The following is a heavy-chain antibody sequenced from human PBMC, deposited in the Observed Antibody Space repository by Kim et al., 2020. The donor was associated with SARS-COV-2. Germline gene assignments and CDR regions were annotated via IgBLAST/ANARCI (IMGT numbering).Heavy chain of an antibody. V-gene: IGHV3-33*01. CDR2: IWYDGSNK. D-gene: IGHD1-1*01. CDR3: ARARNKGSSYFDY. J-gene: IGHJ4*02. Sequence: GGSLRLSCAASGFSFSNYGMEWVRQAPGKGLEWVAVIWYDGSNKFYADSVKGRFTISRDNSKNMVYLQMNSLTAEDTAVYHCARARNKGSSYFDYWGQGTLGSVSP. CDR1: GFSFSNYG.